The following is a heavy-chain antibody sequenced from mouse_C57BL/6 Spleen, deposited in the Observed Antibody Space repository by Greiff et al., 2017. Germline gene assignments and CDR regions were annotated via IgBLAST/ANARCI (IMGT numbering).Heavy chain of an antibody. D-gene: IGHD3-3*01. V-gene: IGHV1-53*01. J-gene: IGHJ2*01. CDR2: INPRNGGT. CDR3: ARDPRDYFDD. Sequence: QVQLKQPGTELVKPGASVKLSCKASGYTFTSYWMHWVKQRPGQGLEWLGNINPRNGGTNYNEKFKSKATLTVDQSSSTAYMQLSSLTAEDSAVYYCARDPRDYFDDWGQGTTLTVAS. CDR1: GYTFTSYW.